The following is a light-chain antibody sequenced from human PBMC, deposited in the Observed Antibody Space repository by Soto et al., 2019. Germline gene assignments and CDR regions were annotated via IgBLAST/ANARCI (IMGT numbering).Light chain of an antibody. CDR3: QHYKSWPLT. CDR1: QSVGSD. V-gene: IGKV3D-15*01. J-gene: IGKJ4*01. CDR2: DIF. Sequence: EIVMTQSPATLSVSPGERATLSCRASQSVGSDIAWSQQKPGQAPRLVIYDIFTRATGVPTRLSGSGSGTEFTLAISSLHAEDVAVYAGQHYKSWPLTFGGGTKVEIK.